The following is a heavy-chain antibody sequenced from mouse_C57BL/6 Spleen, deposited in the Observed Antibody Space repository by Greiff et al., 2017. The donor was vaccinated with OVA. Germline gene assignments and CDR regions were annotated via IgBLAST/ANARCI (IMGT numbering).Heavy chain of an antibody. J-gene: IGHJ2*01. CDR2: IWRGGGT. CDR1: GFSLTSYG. V-gene: IGHV2-5*01. CDR3: AKNGGGSNYFDY. Sequence: VQLQQSGPGLVQPSQSLSITCTVSGFSLTSYGVHWVRQSPGKGLEWLGVIWRGGGTDSNEAFMSRLSITKDNYKSQVFFKMNSLQADDTAIYNCAKNGGGSNYFDYWGQGTTLTVSS. D-gene: IGHD1-1*01.